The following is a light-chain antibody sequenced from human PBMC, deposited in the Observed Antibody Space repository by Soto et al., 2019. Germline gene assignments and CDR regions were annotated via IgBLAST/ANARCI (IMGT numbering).Light chain of an antibody. Sequence: QSALTQPASVSGSLGQSITISCTGSSSDIGTYNYVSWYQQHPGKAPKLMIYDVSNRPSGISNRFSGSKSGNTASLTISGLQAEDEADYYCSSYTNSGTLGVFGTGTKLTVL. J-gene: IGLJ1*01. CDR2: DVS. CDR3: SSYTNSGTLGV. CDR1: SSDIGTYNY. V-gene: IGLV2-14*01.